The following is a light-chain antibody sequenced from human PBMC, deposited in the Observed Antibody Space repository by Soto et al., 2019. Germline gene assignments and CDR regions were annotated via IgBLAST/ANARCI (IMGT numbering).Light chain of an antibody. CDR3: SSYAGTYTFVV. Sequence: QSVLTQPRSVSGSPGQSVTISCTGSSSDVGSYNYVSWYQQYPGKAPKLIIYDVNKRPSGVPDRFSGSKSGNTASLTISGLQAEDEADYYRSSYAGTYTFVVFGGGTKVTVL. J-gene: IGLJ2*01. CDR1: SSDVGSYNY. CDR2: DVN. V-gene: IGLV2-11*01.